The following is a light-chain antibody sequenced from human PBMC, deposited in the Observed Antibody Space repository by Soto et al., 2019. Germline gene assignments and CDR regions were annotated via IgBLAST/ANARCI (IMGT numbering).Light chain of an antibody. J-gene: IGKJ1*01. CDR3: LQHDSYPWT. CDR2: AAS. V-gene: IGKV1-5*01. CDR1: QTISSW. Sequence: IQMTQSPSTLSGSVGDRVTITCRASQTISSWLAWYQQKPGTVPKRLIYAASILQSGVPSRFSGSGSGTEFTLTISSLQPEDFATYYCLQHDSYPWTFGQGTKVDIK.